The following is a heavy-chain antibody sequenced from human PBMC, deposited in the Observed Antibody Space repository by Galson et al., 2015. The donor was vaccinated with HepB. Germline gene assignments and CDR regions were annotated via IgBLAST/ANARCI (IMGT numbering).Heavy chain of an antibody. CDR3: ARDGAYRTYYGTNWFDP. CDR1: GFTLVSPFSSYA. J-gene: IGHJ5*02. CDR2: ISGSGGST. Sequence: SLRLSCAASGFTLVSPFSSYAMSWVRQAPGKGLEWVSTISGSGGSTYYADSVKGRFTISRDNSKNPLYLQMNSLRAEDTAVYFCARDGAYRTYYGTNWFDPWGQGTLVTVSS. D-gene: IGHD3-16*01. V-gene: IGHV3-23*01.